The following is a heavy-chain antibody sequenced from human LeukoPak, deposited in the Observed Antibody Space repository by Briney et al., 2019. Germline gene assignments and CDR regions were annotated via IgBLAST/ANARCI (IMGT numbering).Heavy chain of an antibody. V-gene: IGHV4-59*10. CDR2: IYTSGST. CDR3: ARGGSRTAFDP. D-gene: IGHD1-1*01. Sequence: PSETLSLTCAVYGGSFSGYYWSWIRQPAGKGLEWIGRIYTSGSTNYNPSLKSRVTMSVDTSKNQFSLKLSSVTAADTAVYYCARGGSRTAFDPWGQGTLVTISS. J-gene: IGHJ5*02. CDR1: GGSFSGYY.